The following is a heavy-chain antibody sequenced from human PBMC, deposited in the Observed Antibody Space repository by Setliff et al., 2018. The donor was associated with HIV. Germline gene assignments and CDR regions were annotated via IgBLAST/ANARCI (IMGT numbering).Heavy chain of an antibody. V-gene: IGHV1-3*01. D-gene: IGHD6-19*01. CDR3: ARDGGPGSGWGDYSYYFSMDV. CDR2: ISAGNGNT. CDR1: GYTFTSYD. Sequence: ASVKVSCKASGYTFTSYDINWVRQATGQGLEWMGWISAGNGNTKYSQTFQDRVTITRDTSASTVYMELGSLRSEDTAIYYCARDGGPGSGWGDYSYYFSMDVWGKGTTVTVSS. J-gene: IGHJ6*03.